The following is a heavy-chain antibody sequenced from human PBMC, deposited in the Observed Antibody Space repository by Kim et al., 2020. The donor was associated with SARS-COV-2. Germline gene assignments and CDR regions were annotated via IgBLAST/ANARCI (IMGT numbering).Heavy chain of an antibody. CDR3: AKLRHSWSYYVGSYYYMDV. V-gene: IGHV3-11*06. D-gene: IGHD1-26*01. J-gene: IGHJ6*03. Sequence: GRFTISRDNAKNSLYLQMNSLRAEDTAVYYCAKLRHSWSYYVGSYYYMDVWGKGTTVTVSS.